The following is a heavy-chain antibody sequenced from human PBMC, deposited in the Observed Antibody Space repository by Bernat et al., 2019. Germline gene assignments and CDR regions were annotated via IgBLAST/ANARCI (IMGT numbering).Heavy chain of an antibody. V-gene: IGHV3-49*04. CDR1: GFTFGDYP. J-gene: IGHJ4*02. Sequence: EVQLVESGGGLVQPGGSLRLSCAASGFTFGDYPMSWVRQAPGKGLEWVGFIRSKAYGGTTEYDASVKGRFTISRDDSKSIDYLQMNSLRSEDTAVYYCTTDYTGWYTFDFWGQGTLVTVSS. CDR2: IRSKAYGGTT. D-gene: IGHD3-16*01. CDR3: TTDYTGWYTFDF.